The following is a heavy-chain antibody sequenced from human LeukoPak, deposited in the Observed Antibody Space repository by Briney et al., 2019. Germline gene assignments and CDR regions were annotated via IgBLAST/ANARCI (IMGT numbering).Heavy chain of an antibody. CDR3: ARMIDYNYGYAFDY. CDR2: MSTSGSI. V-gene: IGHV3-48*02. D-gene: IGHD5-18*01. CDR1: GFTLSSYT. J-gene: IGHJ4*02. Sequence: PGGSLRLSCAASGFTLSSYTMNWVRQAPGKGLEWVSYMSTSGSISYTDSVKGRFTISRDSAKNSLYLQMNSLRDGDTAVYYCARMIDYNYGYAFDYWGQGTLVTVPS.